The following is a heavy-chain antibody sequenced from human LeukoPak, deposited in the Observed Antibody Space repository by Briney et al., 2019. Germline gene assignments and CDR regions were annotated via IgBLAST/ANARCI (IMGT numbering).Heavy chain of an antibody. D-gene: IGHD6-13*01. Sequence: GGSLRLSCAASGFALSSHWMTWVRQVPGRGPEWVSYISSSSSTIYYAGSVRGRFTISRDNAKNSLYLQMNSLRAEDTAVYYCTRGVGRDSWYFDFWGQGTLVTVSS. CDR2: ISSSSSTI. J-gene: IGHJ4*02. CDR1: GFALSSHW. CDR3: TRGVGRDSWYFDF. V-gene: IGHV3-48*01.